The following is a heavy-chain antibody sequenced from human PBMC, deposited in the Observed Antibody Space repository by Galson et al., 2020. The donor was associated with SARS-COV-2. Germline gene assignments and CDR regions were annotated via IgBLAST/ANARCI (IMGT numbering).Heavy chain of an antibody. V-gene: IGHV4-59*08. CDR1: GGSISNYY. CDR2: IHSSGTT. D-gene: IGHD2-2*01. Sequence: SETLSLTCTVSGGSISNYYWSWIRQPPGKGLEWIGYIHSSGTTNYNPSLKNRVTISVDTSKNQFSLKLTSVTAADTAVYYCARQAKYQIVSHGYFDLWGRGTLVTVSP. CDR3: ARQAKYQIVSHGYFDL. J-gene: IGHJ2*01.